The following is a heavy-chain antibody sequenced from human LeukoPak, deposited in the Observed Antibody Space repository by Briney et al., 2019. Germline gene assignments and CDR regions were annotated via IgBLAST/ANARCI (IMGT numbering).Heavy chain of an antibody. Sequence: SETLSLTCTVSGGSISRSNYYWGWIRQPPGKGLEWIGSFYYSGTTYYNPSLKSRVTISVDMAKNQFSLRLTSVTAADTAVYYCARGPPYIVVVTAIGFFDYWGQGTLVTVSS. D-gene: IGHD2-21*02. CDR1: GGSISRSNYY. V-gene: IGHV4-39*01. CDR3: ARGPPYIVVVTAIGFFDY. CDR2: FYYSGTT. J-gene: IGHJ4*02.